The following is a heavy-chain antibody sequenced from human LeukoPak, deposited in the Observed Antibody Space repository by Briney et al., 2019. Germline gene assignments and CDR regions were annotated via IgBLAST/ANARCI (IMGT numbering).Heavy chain of an antibody. J-gene: IGHJ4*02. CDR1: GGSIRNYY. CDR3: ARHYNSGTYPLDY. V-gene: IGHV4-59*08. CDR2: VFYSGST. D-gene: IGHD3-10*01. Sequence: PSETLSLTCTVSGGSIRNYYWSWIRQPPGKGPEWIGYVFYSGSTNYNPSLNSRATMSVDTSKNQFSLKLSSVTAADTAVYYCARHYNSGTYPLDYWGQGTLVTVSS.